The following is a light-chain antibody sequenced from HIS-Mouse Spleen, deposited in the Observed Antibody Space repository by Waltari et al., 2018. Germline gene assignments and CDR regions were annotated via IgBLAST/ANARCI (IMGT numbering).Light chain of an antibody. CDR3: SSYTSSSTWV. CDR2: EVS. Sequence: QSALTQPASVSGSPGQSITISCTGTSSDVGGYNYVPWYQQHPGKAPKLMIYEVSNRPSGVSNCFSGSKSGNTASLTISGLQAEDEADYYCSSYTSSSTWVFGGGTKLTVL. V-gene: IGLV2-14*01. J-gene: IGLJ3*02. CDR1: SSDVGGYNY.